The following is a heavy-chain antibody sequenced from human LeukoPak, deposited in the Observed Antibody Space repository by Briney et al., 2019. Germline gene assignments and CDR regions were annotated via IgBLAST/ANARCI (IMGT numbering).Heavy chain of an antibody. CDR2: IIPIFGTA. Sequence: SVKVSCKASGYTFTSYGISWVRQAPGQGLEWMGGIIPIFGTANYAQKFQGRVTITADKSTSTAYMELSSLRSEGTAVYYCARDMDYYDSTRDAFDIWGQGTMVTVSS. V-gene: IGHV1-69*06. CDR3: ARDMDYYDSTRDAFDI. D-gene: IGHD3-22*01. CDR1: GYTFTSYG. J-gene: IGHJ3*02.